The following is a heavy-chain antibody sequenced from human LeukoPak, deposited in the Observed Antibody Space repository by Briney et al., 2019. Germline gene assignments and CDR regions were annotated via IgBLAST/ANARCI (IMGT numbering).Heavy chain of an antibody. V-gene: IGHV3-30-3*01. J-gene: IGHJ4*02. CDR3: ARDRDRAEFYFDY. Sequence: PGRSLRLSCAASGFTFSSYAMHWVRQAPGKGLEWVAVISYDGSNKYYADSVKGRFTISRDNSKNTVYVQMNNLRAEDTAVYYCARDRDRAEFYFDYWGQGTLVTVSS. D-gene: IGHD1-14*01. CDR2: ISYDGSNK. CDR1: GFTFSSYA.